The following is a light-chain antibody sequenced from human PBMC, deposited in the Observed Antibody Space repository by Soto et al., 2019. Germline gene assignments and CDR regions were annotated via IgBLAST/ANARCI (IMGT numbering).Light chain of an antibody. CDR1: ALPNQY. J-gene: IGLJ2*01. CDR3: QSADSSGSYVV. V-gene: IGLV3-25*03. CDR2: QDS. Sequence: SYELTQPPSVSVSPGQTARITCSGDALPNQYAYWYQQKSGQAPVMVIYQDSERPSGIPERFSGSSSGTTVTLTISGVQAEDEADYYCQSADSSGSYVVFGGGTKLTVL.